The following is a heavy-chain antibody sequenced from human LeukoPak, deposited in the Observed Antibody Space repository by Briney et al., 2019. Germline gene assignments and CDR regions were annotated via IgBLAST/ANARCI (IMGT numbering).Heavy chain of an antibody. CDR3: ARVGPTYYDILTEQFDY. CDR1: GGSISSYY. CDR2: IYYSGST. Sequence: SETLSLTCTVSGGSISSYYWSWIRQPPGKELEWIGYIYYSGSTNYNPSLKSRVTISVDTSKNQFSLKLSSVTAADTAVYYCARVGPTYYDILTEQFDYWGQGTLVTVSS. J-gene: IGHJ4*02. V-gene: IGHV4-59*12. D-gene: IGHD3-9*01.